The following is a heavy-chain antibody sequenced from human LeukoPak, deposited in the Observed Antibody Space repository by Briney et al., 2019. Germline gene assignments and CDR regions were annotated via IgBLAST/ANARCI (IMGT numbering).Heavy chain of an antibody. V-gene: IGHV3-72*01. CDR3: ARGHKGFDY. CDR1: GFTLSDHY. J-gene: IGHJ4*02. Sequence: GGTLRLSCAASGFTLSDHYMHWVRQAPGKGLEWVARTRNKANSYSIEYAASVNGRFTISRDDSKNSVYLQMNSLKIEATAVYYCARGHKGFDYWGKGTLVTVSS. CDR2: TRNKANSYSI.